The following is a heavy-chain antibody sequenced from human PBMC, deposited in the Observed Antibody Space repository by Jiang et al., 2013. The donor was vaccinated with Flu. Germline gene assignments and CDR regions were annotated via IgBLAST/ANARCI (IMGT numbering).Heavy chain of an antibody. CDR2: TYYRSKWSS. D-gene: IGHD3-9*01. Sequence: QTLSLTCCHLRGNVSSNSAAWNWIRQSPSRALSGWKTYYRSKWSSHYAVSVKSRIVIKPDTSKNQFSLQLNSVTPEDTAVYYCVSQKEGWLGGSWGQGILVTVSS. J-gene: IGHJ5*02. V-gene: IGHV6-1*01. CDR3: VSQKEGWLGGS. CDR1: GNVSSNSAA.